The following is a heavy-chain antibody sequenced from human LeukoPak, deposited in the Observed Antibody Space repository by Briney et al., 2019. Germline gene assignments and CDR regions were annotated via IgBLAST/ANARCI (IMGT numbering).Heavy chain of an antibody. CDR2: ISSSGTYA. Sequence: GGSLRLSCVASGFTFSDYYMSWIRQAPGRGLQYVSYISSSGTYANYANSVKGRFTNSRDNAKNSLYLQMNSLRADDTAVYYCARGGYDILTGTSFFDPWGQGTLVTVSS. CDR1: GFTFSDYY. J-gene: IGHJ5*02. D-gene: IGHD3-9*01. CDR3: ARGGYDILTGTSFFDP. V-gene: IGHV3-11*05.